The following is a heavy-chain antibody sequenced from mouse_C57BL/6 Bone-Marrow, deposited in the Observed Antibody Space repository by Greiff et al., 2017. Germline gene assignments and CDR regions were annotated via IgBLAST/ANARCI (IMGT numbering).Heavy chain of an antibody. D-gene: IGHD6-5*01. Sequence: QVTLQECGPGILQPSQTLSLSCSSSGFSLSTFGMGVGWIRQPSGKGLVWLAHNWWDDDKYYNPALKSRLTISKDTSKNQVFLSIANVDTAATVTCYCARISISYSWAMDYWGQGTSVTVSA. CDR1: GFSLSTFGMG. CDR2: NWWDDDK. J-gene: IGHJ4*01. V-gene: IGHV8-8*01. CDR3: ARISISYSWAMDY.